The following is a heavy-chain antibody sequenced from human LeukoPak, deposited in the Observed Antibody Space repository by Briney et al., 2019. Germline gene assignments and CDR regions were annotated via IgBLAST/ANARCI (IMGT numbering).Heavy chain of an antibody. V-gene: IGHV3-30*02. Sequence: GGSLRLSCAASVFTFSSYGMHSVRQAPGKGLEWVAFIRYDGSNKYYADSVNGRFTISRDNSKNMLYLQMNSLRAEDTAVYYCAKGSGGSCFSPLDYWGRRTLVTVSS. CDR1: VFTFSSYG. D-gene: IGHD2-15*01. CDR2: IRYDGSNK. CDR3: AKGSGGSCFSPLDY. J-gene: IGHJ4*02.